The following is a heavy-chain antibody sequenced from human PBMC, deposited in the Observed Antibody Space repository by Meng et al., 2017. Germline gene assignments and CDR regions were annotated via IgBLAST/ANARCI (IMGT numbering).Heavy chain of an antibody. Sequence: GALRLSCAASGFTFSSYAMHWVRQAPGKGLEWVAVISYDGSNKYYADSVKGRFTISRDNSKNTLYLQMNSLRAEDTAVYYCSRPGGRRFGGLLSSDYWGQGTLVTVSS. CDR1: GFTFSSYA. CDR2: ISYDGSNK. D-gene: IGHD3-10*01. J-gene: IGHJ4*02. V-gene: IGHV3-30*04. CDR3: SRPGGRRFGGLLSSDY.